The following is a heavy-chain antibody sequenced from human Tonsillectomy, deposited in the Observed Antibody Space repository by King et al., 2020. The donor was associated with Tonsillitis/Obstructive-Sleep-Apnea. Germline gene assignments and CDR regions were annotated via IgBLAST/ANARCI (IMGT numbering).Heavy chain of an antibody. CDR2: TRNKANSYTT. D-gene: IGHD1-26*01. V-gene: IGHV3-72*01. J-gene: IGHJ5*02. Sequence: EVQLVESGGGLVQPGGSLRLSCAASGFTLSDHYMDWVRQAPGKGLEWVCRTRNKANSYTTEYTASVKGGFTISRDDSKNSLYLQMNSLKTEDAAVYYCARGVGKEGPWGQGTLVTVSS. CDR3: ARGVGKEGP. CDR1: GFTLSDHY.